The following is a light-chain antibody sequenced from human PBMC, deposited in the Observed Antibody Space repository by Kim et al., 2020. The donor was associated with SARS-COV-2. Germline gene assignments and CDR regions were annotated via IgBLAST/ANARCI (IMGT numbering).Light chain of an antibody. V-gene: IGLV3-1*01. CDR3: QTWDNRLV. CDR2: QDN. Sequence: SYELTQPPSVSVSSGQTASITCSGHELGKTYVAWYQQKAGQSPVVVIYQDNKRPSGVPERFSGSNSGNTATLTISGTQSMDEADYFCQTWDNRLVFGGGTKVTVL. CDR1: ELGKTY. J-gene: IGLJ3*02.